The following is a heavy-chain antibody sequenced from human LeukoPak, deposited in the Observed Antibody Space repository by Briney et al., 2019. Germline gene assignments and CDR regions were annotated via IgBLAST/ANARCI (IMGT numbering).Heavy chain of an antibody. CDR1: GGSISKFY. Sequence: SETLSLTCSVSGGSISKFYWSWIRQHPGKGLEWIGYIYYSGSTNYNPSLKSRVTISVDTSKNQFSLKLSSVTAADTAVYYCARGGFREFDSWGQGTLVIVSS. CDR2: IYYSGST. J-gene: IGHJ4*02. V-gene: IGHV4-59*01. D-gene: IGHD3-10*01. CDR3: ARGGFREFDS.